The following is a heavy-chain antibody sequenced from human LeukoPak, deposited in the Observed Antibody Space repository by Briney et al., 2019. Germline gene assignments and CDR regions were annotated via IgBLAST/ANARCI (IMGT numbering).Heavy chain of an antibody. CDR2: IIPILGIA. V-gene: IGHV1-69*04. D-gene: IGHD5/OR15-5a*01. CDR3: ARTVPLYEYNWFDP. Sequence: SVKVSCKASGGTFSSYAISWVRQAPGQGLEWMGRIIPILGIANYAQKFQGRVTITADKSTSTAYMELSSLRSEDTAVYYCARTVPLYEYNWFDPWGQGTLVTVSS. J-gene: IGHJ5*02. CDR1: GGTFSSYA.